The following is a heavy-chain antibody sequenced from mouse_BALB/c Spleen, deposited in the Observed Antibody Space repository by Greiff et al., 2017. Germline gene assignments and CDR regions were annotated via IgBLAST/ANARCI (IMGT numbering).Heavy chain of an antibody. CDR1: GFNIKDTY. V-gene: IGHV14-3*02. J-gene: IGHJ4*01. Sequence: VQLKQSGAELVKPGASVKLSCTASGFNIKDTYMHWVKQRPEQGLEWIGRIDPANGNTKYDPKFQGKATITADTSSNTAYLQLSSLTSEDTAVYYCARSYGNAYAMDYWGQGTSVTVSS. CDR3: ARSYGNAYAMDY. CDR2: IDPANGNT. D-gene: IGHD2-1*01.